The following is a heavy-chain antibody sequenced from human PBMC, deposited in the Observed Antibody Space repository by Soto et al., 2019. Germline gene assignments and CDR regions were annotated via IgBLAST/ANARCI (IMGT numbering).Heavy chain of an antibody. CDR2: INHSGST. V-gene: IGHV4-39*07. Sequence: SETLSLTCTVSGGSISSSSYYWGLILLPPRKGLEWIGEINHSGSTNYNPSLKSRVTISVDTSKNQFSLKLSSVTAADTPVYYCARGRGAAAYYYYYGMDVWGQGTTVTVSS. CDR1: GGSISSSSYY. CDR3: ARGRGAAAYYYYYGMDV. J-gene: IGHJ6*02. D-gene: IGHD6-13*01.